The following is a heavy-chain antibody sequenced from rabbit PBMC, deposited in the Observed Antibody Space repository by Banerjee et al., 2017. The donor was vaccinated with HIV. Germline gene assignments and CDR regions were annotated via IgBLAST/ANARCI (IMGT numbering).Heavy chain of an antibody. D-gene: IGHD6-1*01. CDR1: GFSFSSVYD. CDR3: ARSPYYSYGYGGYNL. J-gene: IGHJ4*01. CDR2: IGTADGNT. V-gene: IGHV1S45*01. Sequence: QEQLVESGGDLVKPGASLTLTCTASGFSFSSVYDMCWVRQAPGKGLEWIACIGTADGNTFYASWAKGRFTISKTSSTTVTLQMTSLTAADTATYFCARSPYYSYGYGGYNLWGQGTLVTVS.